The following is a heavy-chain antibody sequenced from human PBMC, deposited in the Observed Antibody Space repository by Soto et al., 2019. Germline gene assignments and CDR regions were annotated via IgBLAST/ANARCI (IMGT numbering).Heavy chain of an antibody. Sequence: GGSLRLSCAASGFTFSSYWMHWVRQAPGKGLVWVSRINSDGSSTSYADSVKGRFTISRDNAKNTLYLQMNSLRAEDTAVYYCSSWGYSSGWDLDYWGQGPLVSVPS. D-gene: IGHD6-19*01. CDR2: INSDGSST. V-gene: IGHV3-74*01. J-gene: IGHJ4*02. CDR1: GFTFSSYW. CDR3: SSWGYSSGWDLDY.